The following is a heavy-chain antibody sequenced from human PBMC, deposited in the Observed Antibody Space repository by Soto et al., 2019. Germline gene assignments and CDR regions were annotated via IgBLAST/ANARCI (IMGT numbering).Heavy chain of an antibody. D-gene: IGHD4-17*01. J-gene: IGHJ6*03. Sequence: SETLSLTCTVSGGSISSSSYYWGWIRQPPGKGLEWIGSIYYSGSTYYNPSLKSRVTISVDTSKNQFSLKLSSVTAADTAVYYCARRLSTVTPAYYYYYMDVWGKGTTVTV. CDR2: IYYSGST. CDR3: ARRLSTVTPAYYYYYMDV. V-gene: IGHV4-39*01. CDR1: GGSISSSSYY.